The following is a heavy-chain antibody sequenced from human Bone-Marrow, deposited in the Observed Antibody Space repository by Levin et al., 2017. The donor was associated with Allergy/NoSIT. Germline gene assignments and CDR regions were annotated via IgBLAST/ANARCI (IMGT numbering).Heavy chain of an antibody. D-gene: IGHD6-13*01. J-gene: IGHJ5*01. CDR2: ISAYNDNP. Sequence: GESLKISCKASGNTFSNYGVTWVRQAPGQGLEWMGWISAYNDNPNYAQHLQGRVTMTTDTSTSTAYMELMSLSSDDTAVYYCTRGRGSAAWYPFDSWGQGTLVTVSS. CDR1: GNTFSNYG. CDR3: TRGRGSAAWYPFDS. V-gene: IGHV1-18*01.